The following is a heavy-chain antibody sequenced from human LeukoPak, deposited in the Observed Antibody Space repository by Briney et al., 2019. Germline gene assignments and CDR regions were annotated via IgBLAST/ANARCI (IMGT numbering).Heavy chain of an antibody. J-gene: IGHJ4*02. CDR2: MNPNSGNR. V-gene: IGHV1-8*01. CDR1: GYTFTSYD. Sequence: GASVKVSCKASGYTFTSYDIHWVRQATGQGLEWMGWMNPNSGNREYAQKFQGRVSMTRDTSIGTAYLELSSLKSEDMGVYYCAIYLQRIFGVPGPLDYWGQGTLVTVSS. CDR3: AIYLQRIFGVPGPLDY. D-gene: IGHD3-3*01.